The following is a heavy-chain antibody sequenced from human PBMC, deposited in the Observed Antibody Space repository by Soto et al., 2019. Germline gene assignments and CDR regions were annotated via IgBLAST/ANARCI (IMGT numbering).Heavy chain of an antibody. CDR1: GGSVSSGSYY. CDR3: ARLMGTNSVTTVAFDI. Sequence: SETLSLTCTVSGGSVSSGSYYWSWIRQPPGKGLEWIGYIYYSGSTNYNPSLKSRVTISVDTSKNQFSLKLSSVTAADTAVYYCARLMGTNSVTTVAFDIWGQGTMVTVSS. J-gene: IGHJ3*02. V-gene: IGHV4-61*01. D-gene: IGHD4-4*01. CDR2: IYYSGST.